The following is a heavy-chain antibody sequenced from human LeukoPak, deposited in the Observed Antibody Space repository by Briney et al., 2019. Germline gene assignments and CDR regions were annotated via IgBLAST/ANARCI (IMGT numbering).Heavy chain of an antibody. CDR1: GGTFNKYI. CDR2: ITPIFGKA. CDR3: ARTNGYCSGGSCYPQLDY. Sequence: SVKVSCKASGGTFNKYIINRVRQAPGQGLEWMGGITPIFGKANSAQKFQGRVTITADESTSTAYMELSSLRSEDTAVYYCARTNGYCSGGSCYPQLDYWGQGTLVTVSS. D-gene: IGHD2-15*01. J-gene: IGHJ4*02. V-gene: IGHV1-69*13.